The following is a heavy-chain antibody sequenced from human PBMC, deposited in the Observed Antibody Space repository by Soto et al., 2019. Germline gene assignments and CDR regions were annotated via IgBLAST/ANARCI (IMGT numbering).Heavy chain of an antibody. J-gene: IGHJ6*02. Sequence: ASVKVSCKSSGDTFSNFAMHWVRQAPGQRLEWMGWINPGNGNTKYSQTFQGRVTITRDTSASTAYMELSSLRSEDTAVYYCARAVARGVKTIYYYGMDVWGQGTTVTVSS. V-gene: IGHV1-3*01. D-gene: IGHD3-10*01. CDR1: GDTFSNFA. CDR3: ARAVARGVKTIYYYGMDV. CDR2: INPGNGNT.